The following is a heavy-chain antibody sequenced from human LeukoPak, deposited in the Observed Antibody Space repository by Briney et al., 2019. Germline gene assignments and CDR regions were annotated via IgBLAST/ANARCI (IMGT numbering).Heavy chain of an antibody. CDR2: INHSGST. Sequence: PSEALSLTCAVYGGSFSGYYWSWIRQPPGKGLEWIGEINHSGSTNYNPSLKSRVTISVDTSKNQFSLKLSSVTVADTAVYYCARSSAHYYGSGSYYYYMDVWGKGTTVTVSS. V-gene: IGHV4-34*01. CDR1: GGSFSGYY. D-gene: IGHD3-10*01. J-gene: IGHJ6*03. CDR3: ARSSAHYYGSGSYYYYMDV.